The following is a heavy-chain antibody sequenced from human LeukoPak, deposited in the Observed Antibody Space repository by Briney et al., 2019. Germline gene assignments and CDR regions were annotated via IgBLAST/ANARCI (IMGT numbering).Heavy chain of an antibody. CDR2: IFHSGST. CDR1: GGSIGASINSPNW. CDR3: ARVSYDSSGYYLTHFDY. V-gene: IGHV4-4*02. Sequence: SGTLSLTCAVSGGSIGASINSPNWWSWVRQPPGKGLEWIGEIFHSGSTNYNPSLKSRVTISVDTSKNQFSLKLSSVTAADTAVYYCARVSYDSSGYYLTHFDYWGQGTLVTVSS. J-gene: IGHJ4*02. D-gene: IGHD3-22*01.